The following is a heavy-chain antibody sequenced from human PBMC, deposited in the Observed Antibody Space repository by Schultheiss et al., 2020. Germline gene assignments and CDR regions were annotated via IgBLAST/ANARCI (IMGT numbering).Heavy chain of an antibody. CDR2: ISSSSSYI. Sequence: GGSLRLSCAASGFMFSSYAMNWVRQAPGKGLEWVSSISSSSSYIYYADSVKGRFTISRDNAKNSLYLQMNSLRAEDTAVYYCVRWKDFGGTGARARDYNNYGMDVWGQGTTVTVSS. CDR3: VRWKDFGGTGARARDYNNYGMDV. D-gene: IGHD4-23*01. CDR1: GFMFSSYA. J-gene: IGHJ6*02. V-gene: IGHV3-21*01.